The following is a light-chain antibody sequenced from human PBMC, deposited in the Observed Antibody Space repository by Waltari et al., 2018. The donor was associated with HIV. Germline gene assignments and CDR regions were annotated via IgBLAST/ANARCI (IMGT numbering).Light chain of an antibody. CDR1: SSDVGGYKS. Sequence: QSALTQPRSVSGSPGQSVTISCTGSSSDVGGYKSVSWYEQHPGKAPKLRIYDVSKRPSGVPDRFSGSKSGNTASLTISGLQAEDEADYYCCSYAGSYSYVFGTGTKVTVL. V-gene: IGLV2-11*01. CDR3: CSYAGSYSYV. CDR2: DVS. J-gene: IGLJ1*01.